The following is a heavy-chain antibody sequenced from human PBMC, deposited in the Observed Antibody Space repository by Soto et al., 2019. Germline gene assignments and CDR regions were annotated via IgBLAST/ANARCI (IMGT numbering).Heavy chain of an antibody. CDR2: IWYDGSNE. CDR3: ERARWLQLGGDY. Sequence: QVQLVESGGGVVQPGRSLRLSCAASGFTFSSYGMQWVRQAPGKGLEWVAVIWYDGSNENYADSVKGRFSISRDNSKNTLYLQMNSLRAEDTAVYYCERARWLQLGGDYWGQGTLVTVSS. V-gene: IGHV3-33*01. J-gene: IGHJ4*02. D-gene: IGHD5-12*01. CDR1: GFTFSSYG.